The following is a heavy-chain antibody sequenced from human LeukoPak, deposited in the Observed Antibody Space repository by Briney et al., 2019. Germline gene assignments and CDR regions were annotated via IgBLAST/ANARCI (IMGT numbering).Heavy chain of an antibody. Sequence: GGSLRLSCAASGFTFSSYSMNWVRQAPGKGLEWVSSISSSSSYIYYADSVKGRFTISRDNAENSLYLQMNSLRAEDTAVYYCARDRYYYDSSGYTFPQIYWGQGTLVTVSS. V-gene: IGHV3-21*01. CDR3: ARDRYYYDSSGYTFPQIY. CDR1: GFTFSSYS. D-gene: IGHD3-22*01. J-gene: IGHJ4*02. CDR2: ISSSSSYI.